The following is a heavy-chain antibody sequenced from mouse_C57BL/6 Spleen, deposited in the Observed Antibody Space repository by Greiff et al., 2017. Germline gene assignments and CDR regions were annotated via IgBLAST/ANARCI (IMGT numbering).Heavy chain of an antibody. Sequence: QVQLKQSGAELAKPGASVKLSCKASGYTFTSYWMHWVKQRPGQGLEWIGYINPSSGYTKYNQKFKDEDTLTADNSSSTAYMQLSSLTYEDSAVYCCAREQTWFADWGQGTLVTVSA. CDR2: INPSSGYT. V-gene: IGHV1-7*01. J-gene: IGHJ3*01. CDR3: AREQTWFAD. CDR1: GYTFTSYW.